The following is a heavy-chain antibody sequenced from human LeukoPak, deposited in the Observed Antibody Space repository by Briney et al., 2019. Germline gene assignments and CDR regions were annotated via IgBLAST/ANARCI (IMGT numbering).Heavy chain of an antibody. CDR2: INPSGGST. J-gene: IGHJ5*02. CDR1: GYTFTSYY. CDR3: ARDQSYPYYDILTGHPNWFDP. D-gene: IGHD3-9*01. Sequence: VASVKVSCKASGYTFTSYYMHWVRQAPGQGLEWMGIINPSGGSTSYAQKFQGRVTMTRDTSTSTVYMELSSLRSEDTAVYYCARDQSYPYYDILTGHPNWFDPWGQGTLVTVSS. V-gene: IGHV1-46*01.